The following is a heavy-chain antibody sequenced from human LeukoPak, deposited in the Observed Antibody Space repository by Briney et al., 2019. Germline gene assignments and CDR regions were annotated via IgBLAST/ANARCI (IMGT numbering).Heavy chain of an antibody. D-gene: IGHD5-24*01. V-gene: IGHV3-48*04. Sequence: GGSLRLSCAASGFTFSSYSMNWVRQAPGKGLEWVSYISSSSSTIYYADSVKGRFTISRDNVKNSLYLQMNSLRAEDTAVYYCARENVEMATIAGMDVWGQGTTVTVSS. J-gene: IGHJ6*02. CDR1: GFTFSSYS. CDR3: ARENVEMATIAGMDV. CDR2: ISSSSSTI.